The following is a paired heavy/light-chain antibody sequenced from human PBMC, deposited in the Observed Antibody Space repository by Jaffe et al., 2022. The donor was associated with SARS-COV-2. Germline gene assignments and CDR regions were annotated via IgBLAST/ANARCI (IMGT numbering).Heavy chain of an antibody. J-gene: IGHJ4*02. V-gene: IGHV3-23*01. CDR2: ISGSGGST. Sequence: EVQLLESGGGLVQPGGSLRLSCAASGFTFSSYAMSWVRQAPGKGLEWVSAISGSGGSTYYADSVKGRFTISRDNSKNTLYLQMNSLRAEDTAVYYCAKAKYIYYYDSSGYVDGYWGQGTLVTVSS. CDR1: GFTFSSYA. D-gene: IGHD3-22*01. CDR3: AKAKYIYYYDSSGYVDGY.
Light chain of an antibody. J-gene: IGKJ1*01. CDR1: QSISSW. CDR3: QQYNSYART. Sequence: DIQMTQSPSTLSASVGDRVTITCRASQSISSWLAWYQQKPGKAPKLLIYKASSLESGVPSRFSGSGSGTEFTLTISSLQPDDFATYYCQQYNSYARTFGQGTKVEIK. CDR2: KAS. V-gene: IGKV1-5*03.